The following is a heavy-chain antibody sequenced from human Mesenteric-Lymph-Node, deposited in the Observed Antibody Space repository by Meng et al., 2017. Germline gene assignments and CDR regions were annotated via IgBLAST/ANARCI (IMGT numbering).Heavy chain of an antibody. CDR1: GYTFTSYS. CDR3: ASDGAGSYTGLNY. D-gene: IGHD3-16*01. V-gene: IGHV1-2*06. J-gene: IGHJ4*02. Sequence: QVQLVQSGAEVKNPGASVKVSCKTAGYTFTSYSINWVRQAPGQGLEWMGRTNPSKPDTHYAQKFQGRVTMTRDTSISTAYMELTSLKSDDTAVYYCASDGAGSYTGLNYWGQGTLVTVSS. CDR2: TNPSKPDT.